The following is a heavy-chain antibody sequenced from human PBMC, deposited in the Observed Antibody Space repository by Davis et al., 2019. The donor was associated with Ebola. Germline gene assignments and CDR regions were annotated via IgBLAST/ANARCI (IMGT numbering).Heavy chain of an antibody. Sequence: PGGSLRLSCAASGFTFSSYSMNWVRQAPGKGLEWVAVISYDGSNKYYADSVKGRFTISRDNSKNTLYLQMNSLRAEDTAVYYCARDRGVGYGEDAFDIWGQGTMVTVSS. CDR2: ISYDGSNK. D-gene: IGHD3-10*01. J-gene: IGHJ3*02. V-gene: IGHV3-30*03. CDR3: ARDRGVGYGEDAFDI. CDR1: GFTFSSYS.